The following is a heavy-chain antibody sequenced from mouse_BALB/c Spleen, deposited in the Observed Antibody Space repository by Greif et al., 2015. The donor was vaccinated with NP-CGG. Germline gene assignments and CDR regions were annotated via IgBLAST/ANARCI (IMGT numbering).Heavy chain of an antibody. CDR2: INPSNGGX. J-gene: IGHJ3*01. CDR3: TREGYYGSSYQFAY. V-gene: IGHV1S81*02. Sequence: VQLQESGAELVKPGASVKLSCKASGYTFTSYYMYWVKQRPGQGLEWIGGINPSNGGXNFNEKFKSRATLTVDKSSSTAYMQLSSLTSEDSAVYYCTREGYYGSSYQFAYWGQGTLVTVSA. CDR1: GYTFTSYY. D-gene: IGHD1-1*01.